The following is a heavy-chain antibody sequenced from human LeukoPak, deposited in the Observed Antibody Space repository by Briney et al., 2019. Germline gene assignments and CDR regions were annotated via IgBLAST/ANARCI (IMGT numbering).Heavy chain of an antibody. CDR3: AGPVVTPGRWYFDL. V-gene: IGHV3-48*01. CDR2: VSSSSSTI. D-gene: IGHD4-23*01. J-gene: IGHJ2*01. CDR1: GFTFSSYS. Sequence: GGSLRLSCAASGFTFSSYSMNWVRQAPGKGLEWVPYVSSSSSTIYYADSVKGRFTISRDNAKNSLYLQMNSLRAEDTAVYYCAGPVVTPGRWYFDLWGRGTLVTVSS.